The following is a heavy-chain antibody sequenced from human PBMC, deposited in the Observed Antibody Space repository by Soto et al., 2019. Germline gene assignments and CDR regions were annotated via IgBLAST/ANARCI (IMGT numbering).Heavy chain of an antibody. CDR1: GGTFSTYA. D-gene: IGHD3-3*01. V-gene: IGHV1-69*01. Sequence: QVQLVQSGAEVKKPGSSVKVSCKASGGTFSTYAISWVRQAPGQGLEWMGGIIPIFGTANYAQKFQGRVTITADESTRTAYMDLSSLRSEDTAVYYCAREIFGVIISGGRDAFDIWCQGTMVTVSS. CDR3: AREIFGVIISGGRDAFDI. J-gene: IGHJ3*02. CDR2: IIPIFGTA.